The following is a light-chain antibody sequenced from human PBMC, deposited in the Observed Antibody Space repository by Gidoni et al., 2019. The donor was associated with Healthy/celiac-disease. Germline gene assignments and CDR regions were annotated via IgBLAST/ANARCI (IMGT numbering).Light chain of an antibody. J-gene: IGKJ2*01. Sequence: DIVMTQSPDSLAVSLGERATINCKSSQSVLYSSNNKNYLAWYQQKPGQPPKLLIYWASTRESGVPDRFSGSGSGTDFTLTISSLQAEDVAVYYCQQYYSTFLTFXQXTKLEIK. CDR2: WAS. CDR1: QSVLYSSNNKNY. V-gene: IGKV4-1*01. CDR3: QQYYSTFLT.